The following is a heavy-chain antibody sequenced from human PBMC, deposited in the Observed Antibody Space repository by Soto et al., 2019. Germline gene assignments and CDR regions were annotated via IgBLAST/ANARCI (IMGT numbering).Heavy chain of an antibody. CDR3: ASTWSGYYYFDS. CDR1: GFTFSSYG. Sequence: QVQLVESGGGVVQPGGSLRLSCAASGFTFSSYGMHWVRQTPGKGLEWVAVISYDGSKRYYGDSVKGRFTISRDNSKNTVYLQMNSLRVEDTAVYYCASTWSGYYYFDSWGQGTLVTVSS. D-gene: IGHD3-3*01. CDR2: ISYDGSKR. V-gene: IGHV3-30*03. J-gene: IGHJ4*02.